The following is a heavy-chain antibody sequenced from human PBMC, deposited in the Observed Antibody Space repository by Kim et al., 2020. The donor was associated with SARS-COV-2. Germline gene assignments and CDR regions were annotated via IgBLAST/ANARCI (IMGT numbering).Heavy chain of an antibody. CDR3: AREFSTYYDFWSGEQDAFDI. Sequence: GGSLRLSCAASGFTFSSYWMSWVRQAPGKGLEWVANIKQDGSEKYYVDSVKGRFTISRDNAKNSLYLQMNSLRAEDTAVYYCAREFSTYYDFWSGEQDAFDIWGHGTMVTVSS. D-gene: IGHD3-3*01. CDR1: GFTFSSYW. J-gene: IGHJ3*02. V-gene: IGHV3-7*01. CDR2: IKQDGSEK.